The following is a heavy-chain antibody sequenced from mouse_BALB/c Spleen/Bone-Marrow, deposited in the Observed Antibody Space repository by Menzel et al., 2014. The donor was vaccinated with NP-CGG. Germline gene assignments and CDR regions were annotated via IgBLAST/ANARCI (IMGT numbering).Heavy chain of an antibody. CDR3: VRHMDY. CDR1: GFTFNTYA. J-gene: IGHJ4*01. V-gene: IGHV10-1*02. Sequence: EVNVVESGGGLVQPKGSLKLSCAASGFTFNTYAMNWVRQAPGKSLEWVARIRSKSNNYATYYADSVKDRFTISRDDSQSMLYLQMNNLKTEDTAMYYCVRHMDYWGQGTSVTVSS. CDR2: IRSKSNNYAT.